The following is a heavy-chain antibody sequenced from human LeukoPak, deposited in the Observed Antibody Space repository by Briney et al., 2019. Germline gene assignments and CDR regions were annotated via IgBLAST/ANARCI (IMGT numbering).Heavy chain of an antibody. J-gene: IGHJ6*03. Sequence: SETLSLTCTVSGGSISSSSYYRGWIRQPPGKGLEWIGSIYYSGSTYYNPSLKSRVTISVDTSKNQFSLKLSPVTAADTAVYYCARSGRLYSSGWSRYYYYYYMDVWGKGTTVTVSS. CDR3: ARSGRLYSSGWSRYYYYYYMDV. V-gene: IGHV4-39*07. CDR1: GGSISSSSYY. CDR2: IYYSGST. D-gene: IGHD6-19*01.